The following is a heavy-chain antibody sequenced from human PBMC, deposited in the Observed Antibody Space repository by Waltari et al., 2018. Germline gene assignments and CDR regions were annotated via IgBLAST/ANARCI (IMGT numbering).Heavy chain of an antibody. V-gene: IGHV3-33*08. J-gene: IGHJ6*02. CDR3: ARTDPGMDV. Sequence: VRLEESGGGVVQPGGSLRLSCAASGFTFGTYGMHWVRQIPGKGLEWLAVIWYDGSQQYYRDSVKGRFIISRDNSKNTLYLQMNSLGVEDTGVYFCARTDPGMDVWGQGTTVSVSS. CDR2: IWYDGSQQ. CDR1: GFTFGTYG.